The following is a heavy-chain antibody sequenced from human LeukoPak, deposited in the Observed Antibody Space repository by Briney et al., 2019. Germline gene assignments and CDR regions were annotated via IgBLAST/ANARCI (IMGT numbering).Heavy chain of an antibody. Sequence: PGGSLRLSCAASGFTFSSYEMNWVRQAPGKGLEWGSYISSSGSTIYYADSVKGRFTISRDNAKNSLFLQLNSLRAEDTAVYYCAKKMGGVAGSFDYWGQGTLVTVSS. V-gene: IGHV3-48*03. CDR1: GFTFSSYE. D-gene: IGHD6-19*01. CDR3: AKKMGGVAGSFDY. J-gene: IGHJ4*02. CDR2: ISSSGSTI.